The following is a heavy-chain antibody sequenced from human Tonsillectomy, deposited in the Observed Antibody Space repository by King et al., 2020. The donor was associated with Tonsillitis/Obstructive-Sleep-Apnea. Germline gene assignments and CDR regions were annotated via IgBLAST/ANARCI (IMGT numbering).Heavy chain of an antibody. J-gene: IGHJ4*02. Sequence: VQLVESGGGLVKPGGSLRLSCAASGFTFSNAWMNWVRQAPGKGLEWVGRIKSKTDGGTTDYAAPVKGRFTISRDDSKNTLYLQMNSLKTEDTAVYYCTTRLTYYYGSGSLKKFDSWGQGTLVTVSS. CDR3: TTRLTYYYGSGSLKKFDS. CDR2: IKSKTDGGTT. V-gene: IGHV3-15*07. CDR1: GFTFSNAW. D-gene: IGHD3-10*01.